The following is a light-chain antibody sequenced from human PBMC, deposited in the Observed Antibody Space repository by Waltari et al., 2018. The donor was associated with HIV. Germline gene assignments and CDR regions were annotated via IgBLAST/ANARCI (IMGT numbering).Light chain of an antibody. J-gene: IGLJ2*01. CDR2: DVT. V-gene: IGLV2-14*03. CDR1: SIDVGGYNY. Sequence: QSALTQPASVSGSPGQSIPISCTGTSIDVGGYNYVSWYQQHPGKAPKLMVYDVTNRPSGVSNRFSGSKSGNTAFLTISGLQAEDEADYYCSSYTTSRTVVFGGGTKLTVL. CDR3: SSYTTSRTVV.